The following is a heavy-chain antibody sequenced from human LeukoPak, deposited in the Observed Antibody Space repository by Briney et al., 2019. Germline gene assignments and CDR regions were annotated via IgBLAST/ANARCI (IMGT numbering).Heavy chain of an antibody. J-gene: IGHJ6*03. V-gene: IGHV4-34*01. Sequence: SETLSLTCAVYGGSFSGYYWSWIRQPPGKGLKWIGEINHSGSTNYDPSLKGRVTISVDTSKNQFSLKLSSVTAADTAVYYCARALRVVVARYYYYMDVWGKGTTVTVSS. CDR3: ARALRVVVARYYYYMDV. CDR1: GGSFSGYY. D-gene: IGHD2-15*01. CDR2: INHSGST.